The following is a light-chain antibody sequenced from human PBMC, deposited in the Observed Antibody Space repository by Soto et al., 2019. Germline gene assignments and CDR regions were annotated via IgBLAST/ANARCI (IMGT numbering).Light chain of an antibody. J-gene: IGKJ1*01. V-gene: IGKV1-33*01. CDR2: DAS. CDR3: QQYDNLPWT. Sequence: DIQMTQSPSSLSASVGDRVTITCQASQDISNDLKWYQQKPGKAPKLLIYDASNLETGVPSRFSGSGAGTDFTFAISSLQPEDIATYYCQQYDNLPWTFGPGTKVEIK. CDR1: QDISND.